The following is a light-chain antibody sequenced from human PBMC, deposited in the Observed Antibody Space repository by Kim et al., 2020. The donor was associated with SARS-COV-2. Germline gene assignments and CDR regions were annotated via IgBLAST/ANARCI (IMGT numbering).Light chain of an antibody. CDR3: QQNYISPVT. J-gene: IGKJ1*01. V-gene: IGKV1-39*01. CDR2: AAS. Sequence: DIQMTQSPSSLSASVGDRVTITCRTSQNINSHLNWYHQKPGRAPKLLIYAASTLHGGVPSRFSGSGSETDFTLTIRSLQPEDFATYFCQQNYISPVTFGHGTKVDIK. CDR1: QNINSH.